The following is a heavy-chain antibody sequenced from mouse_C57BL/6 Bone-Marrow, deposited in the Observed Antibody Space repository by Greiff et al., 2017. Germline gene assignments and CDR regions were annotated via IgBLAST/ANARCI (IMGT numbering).Heavy chain of an antibody. CDR3: ARHADSYYVYFDY. J-gene: IGHJ2*01. CDR2: INPYNGGT. D-gene: IGHD2-12*01. V-gene: IGHV1-19*01. CDR1: GYTFTDYS. Sequence: VQLQQSGPVLVKPGASVKMSCKASGYTFTDYSMNWVKQSHGQSLEWIGVINPYNGGTSYNQKFKGKATLTVDKSSSTAYMELNSLTSEDSAVYYCARHADSYYVYFDYWGQGTTLTVSS.